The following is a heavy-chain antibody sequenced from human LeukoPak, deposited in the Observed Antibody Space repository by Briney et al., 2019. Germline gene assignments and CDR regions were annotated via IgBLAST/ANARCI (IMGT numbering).Heavy chain of an antibody. D-gene: IGHD3-16*02. CDR2: MNPNSANT. CDR3: ARRRAGPTFGGVIVGNRSLERYAFDI. V-gene: IGHV1-8*01. Sequence: ASVKVSCKASGYTFTGYDINWVRQAPGQGLEWMGWMNPNSANTGYAQKFQGRVTMTRNTSISTAYMELSSPRSEDTAVYYCARRRAGPTFGGVIVGNRSLERYAFDIWGQGTMVTVSS. J-gene: IGHJ3*02. CDR1: GYTFTGYD.